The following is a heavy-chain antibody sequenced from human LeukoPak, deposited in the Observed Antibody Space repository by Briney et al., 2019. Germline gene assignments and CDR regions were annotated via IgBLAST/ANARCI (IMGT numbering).Heavy chain of an antibody. J-gene: IGHJ4*02. V-gene: IGHV3-30*02. Sequence: PGGSLRLSCAASGFTFSSYGMHWVRQAPGKGLERVAFIRYDGSNKYYADSVKGRFTISRDNSKNTLYLQMNSLRAEDTAVYYCATYSDRVGATIYWGQGTLVTASS. CDR2: IRYDGSNK. CDR3: ATYSDRVGATIY. CDR1: GFTFSSYG. D-gene: IGHD1-26*01.